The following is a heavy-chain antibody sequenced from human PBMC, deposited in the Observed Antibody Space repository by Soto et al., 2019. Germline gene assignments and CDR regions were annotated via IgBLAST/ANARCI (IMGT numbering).Heavy chain of an antibody. Sequence: EVQLLESGGGLVQPGGSLRLSCAASGFTFSSYAMSWVRQAPGKGLEWVSAISGSGGSTYYADSVKGRFTISRDNSKNTLYLQMNSLRAEDTAVYYCAKPYDYIWGSYRYLGYFDYWGQGTLVTVSS. CDR3: AKPYDYIWGSYRYLGYFDY. V-gene: IGHV3-23*01. D-gene: IGHD3-16*02. J-gene: IGHJ4*02. CDR1: GFTFSSYA. CDR2: ISGSGGST.